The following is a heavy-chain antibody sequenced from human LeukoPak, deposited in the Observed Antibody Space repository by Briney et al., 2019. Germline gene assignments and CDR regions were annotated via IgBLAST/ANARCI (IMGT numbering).Heavy chain of an antibody. J-gene: IGHJ4*02. CDR3: ARESMSPEGYYFDY. CDR1: GGSFSGYY. D-gene: IGHD2/OR15-2a*01. CDR2: INHSGST. Sequence: SETLSLTCAVYGGSFSGYYWSWIRQPPGKGLEWIGEINHSGSTNYNPSLKSRVTISVDTSKNQFSLKLSSVTAADTAVYYCARESMSPEGYYFDYWGQGTLVTVSS. V-gene: IGHV4-34*01.